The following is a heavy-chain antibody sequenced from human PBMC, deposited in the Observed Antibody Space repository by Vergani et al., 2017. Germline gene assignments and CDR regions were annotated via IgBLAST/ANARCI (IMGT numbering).Heavy chain of an antibody. CDR1: GFTFSSYA. V-gene: IGHV3-30*04. D-gene: IGHD6-13*01. CDR3: AKTLKQLVPNEGFDP. Sequence: QVQLVESGGGVVQPGRSLRLSCAASGFTFSSYAMHWVRQAPGKGLEWVAVISYDGSNKYYADSVKGRFTISRDNSKNTLYLQMNSLRDEDTAVYYCAKTLKQLVPNEGFDPWGQGTLVTVSS. CDR2: ISYDGSNK. J-gene: IGHJ5*02.